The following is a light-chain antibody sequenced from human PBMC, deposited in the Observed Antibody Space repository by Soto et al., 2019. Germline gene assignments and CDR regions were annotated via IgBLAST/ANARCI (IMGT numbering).Light chain of an antibody. CDR2: GAS. J-gene: IGKJ2*01. CDR3: QQYNDWPRT. CDR1: QSVSSSY. V-gene: IGKV3D-15*01. Sequence: EIVLTQSPGTLSLSPGERATLSCRASQSVSSSYLAWYQQKPGQAPRLLIYGASSRATGIPARFSGSGSGTEFTLTISSLQSEDFAVYFCQQYNDWPRTFGQGTTLEIK.